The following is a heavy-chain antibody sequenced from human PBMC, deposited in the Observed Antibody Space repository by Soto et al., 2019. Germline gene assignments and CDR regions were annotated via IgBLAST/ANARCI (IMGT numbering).Heavy chain of an antibody. Sequence: QLQLQESGSGLVKPSQTLSLTCAVSGGSISSGGYSWSWIRQPPGKGLERIGYIYHSGSTYYNPSLKSRVTISVDRSKNQFSLKLSSVTAADTAVYYCARAVSGYYYVFDYWGQGTLVTVSS. V-gene: IGHV4-30-2*01. CDR1: GGSISSGGYS. J-gene: IGHJ4*02. CDR3: ARAVSGYYYVFDY. D-gene: IGHD3-22*01. CDR2: IYHSGST.